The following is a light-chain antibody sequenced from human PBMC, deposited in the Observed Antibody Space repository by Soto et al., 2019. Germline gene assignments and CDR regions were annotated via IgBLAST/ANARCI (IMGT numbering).Light chain of an antibody. V-gene: IGKV1-39*01. CDR1: QNISSY. CDR2: AAS. CDR3: QQSYSTPS. Sequence: DIQMTQSPSSLSASVGDRVTITCRASQNISSYLNWYQQKPGKAPKLLIYAASSLQSGVPSRFSGSGSGTDFTLTISSLQPEYFPTYYFQQSYSTPSFGQGTKVEIK. J-gene: IGKJ1*01.